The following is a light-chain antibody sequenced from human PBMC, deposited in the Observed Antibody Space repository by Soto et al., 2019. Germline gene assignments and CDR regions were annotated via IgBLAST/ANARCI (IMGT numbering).Light chain of an antibody. V-gene: IGKV1-9*01. Sequence: DVQLTQSPSFLSASEGDTITITCRASQDIHVFLAWYQHKPGKAPRLLIDSASTLQSGVPSRFSCSGSGIEFTLEINDLQPEDFANYYWPQINIYPPTFGPGTKVDVK. CDR2: SAS. J-gene: IGKJ3*01. CDR1: QDIHVF. CDR3: PQINIYPPT.